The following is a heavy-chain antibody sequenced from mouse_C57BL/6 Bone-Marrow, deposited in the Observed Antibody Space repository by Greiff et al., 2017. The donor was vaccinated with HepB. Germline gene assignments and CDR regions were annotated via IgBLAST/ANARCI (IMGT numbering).Heavy chain of an antibody. CDR2: INPNNGGT. CDR1: GYTFTDYN. V-gene: IGHV1-18*01. CDR3: ARKENYYGSRSFDY. D-gene: IGHD1-1*01. Sequence: EVQLQQSGPELVKPGASVKIPCKASGYTFTDYNMDWVKQSHGKSLEWIGDINPNNGGTIYNQKFKGKATLTVDKSSSTAYMELRSLTSEDTAVYYSARKENYYGSRSFDYWGQGTTLTVTS. J-gene: IGHJ2*01.